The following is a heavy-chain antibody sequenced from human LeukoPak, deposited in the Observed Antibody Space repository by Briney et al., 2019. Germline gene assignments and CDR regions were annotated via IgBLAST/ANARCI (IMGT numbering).Heavy chain of an antibody. J-gene: IGHJ4*02. CDR3: AKDLFYGARPYYFDY. V-gene: IGHV3-30-3*01. Sequence: GGSLRLSCAASGFTFSSYAMHWVRQAPGKGLEWVAVISYDGSNKYYADSVKGRFTISRDNSKNTLYLQMNSLRAEDTAVYYCAKDLFYGARPYYFDYWGQGTLVTVSS. CDR2: ISYDGSNK. D-gene: IGHD4-17*01. CDR1: GFTFSSYA.